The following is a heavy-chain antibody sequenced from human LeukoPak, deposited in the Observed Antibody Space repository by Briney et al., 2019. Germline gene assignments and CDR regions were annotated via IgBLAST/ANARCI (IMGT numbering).Heavy chain of an antibody. CDR1: GYTFTGYY. Sequence: ASVKVSCKASGYTFTGYYMHWVRQAPGQGLEWMGWINPNSGGTNYAQKFQGRVTMTRGTSIGTAYMELSRLRSDDTAVYYCARDSVGCSSTSCFFWFDPWGQGTLVTVSS. CDR3: ARDSVGCSSTSCFFWFDP. D-gene: IGHD2-2*01. CDR2: INPNSGGT. V-gene: IGHV1-2*02. J-gene: IGHJ5*02.